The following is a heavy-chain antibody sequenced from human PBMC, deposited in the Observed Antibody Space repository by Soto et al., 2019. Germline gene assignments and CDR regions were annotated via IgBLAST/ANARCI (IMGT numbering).Heavy chain of an antibody. Sequence: ESLKISCKGSGYSFTSYWISWVRQMPGEGLEWMGRIDPSDSYTNYSPSFQGHVTISADKSISTAYLQWSSLKASDTAMYYCAIPARYYDFWSGYPHADAFDIWGQGTMVTVS. CDR2: IDPSDSYT. J-gene: IGHJ3*02. CDR1: GYSFTSYW. CDR3: AIPARYYDFWSGYPHADAFDI. D-gene: IGHD3-3*01. V-gene: IGHV5-10-1*01.